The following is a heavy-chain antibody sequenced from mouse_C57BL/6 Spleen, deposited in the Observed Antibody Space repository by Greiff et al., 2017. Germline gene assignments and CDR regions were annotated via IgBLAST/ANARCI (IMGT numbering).Heavy chain of an antibody. J-gene: IGHJ2*01. CDR2: IDPSDSET. D-gene: IGHD3-2*02. V-gene: IGHV1-52*01. Sequence: VQLQQPGAELVRPGSSVKLSCKASGYTFTSYWMHWVKQRPIQGLEWIGNIDPSDSETHYNQKFKDKATLTVDKSSSTAYMQLSSLTSEDSAVYYCARKGGTAQATLDYWGQGTTLTVSS. CDR3: ARKGGTAQATLDY. CDR1: GYTFTSYW.